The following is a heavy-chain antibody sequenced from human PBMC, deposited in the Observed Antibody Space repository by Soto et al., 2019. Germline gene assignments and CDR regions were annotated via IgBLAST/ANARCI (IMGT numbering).Heavy chain of an antibody. CDR3: ARHHSRNIWFGESSVAWFDY. CDR2: IYYSGST. CDR1: GGSISSSSYY. J-gene: IGHJ5*01. V-gene: IGHV4-39*01. D-gene: IGHD3-10*01. Sequence: SETLSLTCTVSGGSISSSSYYWGWIRQPPGKGLEWIGSIYYSGSTYYNPSLKSRVTISVDTSKNQFSLKLSSVTAADTAVYYCARHHSRNIWFGESSVAWFDYWGQGTLVTVS.